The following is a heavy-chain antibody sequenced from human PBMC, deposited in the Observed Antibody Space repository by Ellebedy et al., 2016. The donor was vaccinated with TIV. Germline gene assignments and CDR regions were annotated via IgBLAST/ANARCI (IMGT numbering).Heavy chain of an antibody. J-gene: IGHJ4*01. D-gene: IGHD2-21*02. CDR2: INGDGGLT. V-gene: IGHV3-74*01. CDR3: STLSDTGY. CDR1: GFTFSRHW. Sequence: GESLKISCAASGFTFSRHWMHWIRPAPGKGLVWLSRINGDGGLTSHEDVVKGRFTISRYNAKNTLYLHMNSRKAEDTAMYYCSTLSDTGYWGHGTQVTVSS.